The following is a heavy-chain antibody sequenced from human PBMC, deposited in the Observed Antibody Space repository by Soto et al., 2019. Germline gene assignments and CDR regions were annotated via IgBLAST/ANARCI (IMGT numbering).Heavy chain of an antibody. J-gene: IGHJ4*02. V-gene: IGHV1-69*02. CDR3: ARLLYYDSSGYPVDY. CDR2: IIPILDIT. D-gene: IGHD3-22*01. CDR1: GSTFSNHI. Sequence: GASVKVSCKASGSTFSNHIITWVRQAPGQGLEWMGRIIPILDITNYAQKFQGRVTITADKSTSTAYMELSSLRSEDTAVYYCARLLYYDSSGYPVDYWGQGTLVTVSS.